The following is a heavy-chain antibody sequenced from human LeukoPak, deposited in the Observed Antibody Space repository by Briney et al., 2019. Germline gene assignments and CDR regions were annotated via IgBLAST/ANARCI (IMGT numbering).Heavy chain of an antibody. CDR1: GGSISSSNW. CDR3: AGAAPDWLQVNWFDP. Sequence: PSETLSLTCAVSGGSISSSNWWSWVRQPPGKGLEWIGEIYHSGSTNYNPSLKSRVTISVDKSKNQFSLKLSSVTAADAAVCHCAGAAPDWLQVNWFDPWGQGTLVTVSS. J-gene: IGHJ5*02. D-gene: IGHD5-18*01. CDR2: IYHSGST. V-gene: IGHV4-4*02.